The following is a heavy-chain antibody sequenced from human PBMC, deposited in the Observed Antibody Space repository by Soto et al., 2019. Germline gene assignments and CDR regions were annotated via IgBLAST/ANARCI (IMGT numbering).Heavy chain of an antibody. V-gene: IGHV3-23*01. J-gene: IGHJ4*02. CDR2: ISGSGGST. CDR1: GFTFSSYA. D-gene: IGHD5-12*01. CDR3: ITHHGGTWWLRNPLDY. Sequence: GGSLRLSCAASGFTFSSYAMSWVRQAPGKGLEWVSAISGSGGSTYYADSVKGRFTISRDNSKNTLYLQMNSLRAEDTAVYYCITHHGGTWWLRNPLDYWGQGTLVTSPQ.